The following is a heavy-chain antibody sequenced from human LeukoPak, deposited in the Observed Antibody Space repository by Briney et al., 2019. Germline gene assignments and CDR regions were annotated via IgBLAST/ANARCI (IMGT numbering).Heavy chain of an antibody. V-gene: IGHV4-61*02. CDR1: GGSISSNSYY. J-gene: IGHJ4*02. D-gene: IGHD1-26*01. CDR3: ARDGGSYHFDY. CDR2: IYTSGST. Sequence: SETLSLTCTVSGGSISSNSYYWSWIRQPAGKGLEWIGRIYTSGSTDYNPSLKSRVTISVDTSKNQFSLKLSSVTAADTAVYYCARDGGSYHFDYWGQGTLVTVSS.